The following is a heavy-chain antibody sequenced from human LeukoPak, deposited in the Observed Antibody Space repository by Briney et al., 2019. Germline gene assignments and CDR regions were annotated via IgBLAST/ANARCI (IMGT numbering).Heavy chain of an antibody. CDR1: GHSITSDDS. Sequence: SETLSLTCAVSGHSITSDDSWGWIRQPPGRGLEWIGGIHLGGNPYYNPSLGGRVTISLDTSKNQVSLRLSSVTAADTAVYYCARGEADRSHDYPNYWGQGTLVTVSS. J-gene: IGHJ4*02. CDR3: ARGEADRSHDYPNY. V-gene: IGHV4-38-2*01. CDR2: IHLGGNP. D-gene: IGHD4-11*01.